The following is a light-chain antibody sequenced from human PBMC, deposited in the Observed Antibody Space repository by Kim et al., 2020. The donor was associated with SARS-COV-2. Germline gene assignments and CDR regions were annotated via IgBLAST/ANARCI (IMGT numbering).Light chain of an antibody. CDR2: SAS. CDR1: QDIRNY. Sequence: SASVGDRITITCRGSQDIRNYVAWYQQKPGKVHKLLIYSASALQSGVPSRFSGSGSGTEFTLTISGLQAEDVATYYCQKYSNARTFGQGTQVDIK. CDR3: QKYSNART. J-gene: IGKJ1*01. V-gene: IGKV1-27*01.